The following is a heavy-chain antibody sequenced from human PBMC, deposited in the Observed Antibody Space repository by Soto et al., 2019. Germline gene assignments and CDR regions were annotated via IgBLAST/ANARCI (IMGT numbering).Heavy chain of an antibody. J-gene: IGHJ4*02. CDR1: VDSVSSNTAA. CDR3: ARGVAGSGFDL. Sequence: SPTLSLPCAVSVDSVSSNTAAWNWVRSSPSRGLEWLGRTYYRSNWRHDYAVSVKSRITVNPDTSKNHFSLQLNSVTPDDTAVYYCARGVAGSGFDLWGQGTLVTVSS. CDR2: TYYRSNWRH. D-gene: IGHD6-19*01. V-gene: IGHV6-1*01.